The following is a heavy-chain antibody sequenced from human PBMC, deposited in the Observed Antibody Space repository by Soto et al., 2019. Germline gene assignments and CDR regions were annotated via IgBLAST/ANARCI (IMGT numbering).Heavy chain of an antibody. V-gene: IGHV3-74*01. CDR3: VSTSLVVAAATREDY. D-gene: IGHD2-15*01. Sequence: EVQLVESGGGLVQPGGSLRLSCAASGFTFSSYWMHWVRQAPGKGLVWVSRINSDGSSTSYADPVKGRFTISRDNAKNTLYLQMNRLRAEDTAVYYCVSTSLVVAAATREDYWGQGTLVTVSS. CDR1: GFTFSSYW. J-gene: IGHJ4*02. CDR2: INSDGSST.